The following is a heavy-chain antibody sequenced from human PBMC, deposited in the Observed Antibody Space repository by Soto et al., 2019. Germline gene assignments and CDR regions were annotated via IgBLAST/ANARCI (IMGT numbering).Heavy chain of an antibody. CDR2: LQTDGRHP. V-gene: IGHV3-74*01. D-gene: IGHD2-21*02. Sequence: EVQLVESGGGLVQPGGSLRLSCVASGFTFDYYWMHWVRQAPGEGLMWVSRLQTDGRHPDYADSVTGRFTISRDNAKKTLDLQMNNLRAEATAVDYFERGGDPDYWGQGTVVTVSS. CDR3: ERGGDPDY. J-gene: IGHJ4*02. CDR1: GFTFDYYW.